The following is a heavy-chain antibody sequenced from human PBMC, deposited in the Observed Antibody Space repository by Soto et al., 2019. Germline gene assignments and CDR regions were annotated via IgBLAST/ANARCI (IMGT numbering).Heavy chain of an antibody. CDR3: ARDYHHSKEIVVDVAAPEYDY. D-gene: IGHD2-15*01. V-gene: IGHV1-18*01. J-gene: IGHJ4*02. CDR1: GFTFTKYG. Sequence: QVQLVQSGAEVRTPGASVKVSCKASGFTFTKYGVAWVRQAPGQGLEYMGWVSAYNRNTNYAQKLQGRVTMTTDTSTSTAYMALRSLRSDDTAVYYCARDYHHSKEIVVDVAAPEYDYWGQGTLVTVSS. CDR2: VSAYNRNT.